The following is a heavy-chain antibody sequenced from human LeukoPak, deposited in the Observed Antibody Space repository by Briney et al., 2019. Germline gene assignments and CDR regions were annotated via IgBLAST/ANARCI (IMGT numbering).Heavy chain of an antibody. CDR2: ISSSSSTI. CDR3: ARDDGTGTFDY. D-gene: IGHD3-10*01. CDR1: GFTFSGST. V-gene: IGHV3-48*01. J-gene: IGHJ4*02. Sequence: GGSLRLSCAASGFTFSGSTMNWVRQAPGKGLEWVSYISSSSSTIYYADSVKGRFTISRDNAKNSLYLQMNSLRAEDTAVYYCARDDGTGTFDYWGQGTLVTVSS.